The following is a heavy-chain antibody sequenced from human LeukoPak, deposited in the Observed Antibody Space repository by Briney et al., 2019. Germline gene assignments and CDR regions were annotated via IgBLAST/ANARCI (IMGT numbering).Heavy chain of an antibody. J-gene: IGHJ6*02. V-gene: IGHV3-23*01. CDR2: ITDSGGSA. CDR3: AKGGLGQASGLDV. D-gene: IGHD3-10*01. Sequence: GGSLRLSCAASGFIFSNYAMTWVRQAPGKGLEYISSITDSGGSAYYADSVKGRSTLSRDNSRDTLYLHLNSLRAEDTALYYCAKGGLGQASGLDVWGQGTTVIVSS. CDR1: GFIFSNYA.